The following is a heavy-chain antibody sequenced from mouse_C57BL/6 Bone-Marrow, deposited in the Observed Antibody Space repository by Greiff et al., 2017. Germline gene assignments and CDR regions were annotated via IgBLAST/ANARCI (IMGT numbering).Heavy chain of an antibody. CDR2: IWRGGST. CDR1: GFSLTSYG. Sequence: QVQLKESGPGLVQPSQSLSITCTVSGFSLTSYGVHWVRQSPGKGLEWLGVIWRGGSTDYNAAFMSRLSITKDNSKSQVFFNMNSLQADDTAIYYCAKLYYGNYVDAMDYWGQGTSVTVSS. V-gene: IGHV2-5*01. CDR3: AKLYYGNYVDAMDY. D-gene: IGHD2-1*01. J-gene: IGHJ4*01.